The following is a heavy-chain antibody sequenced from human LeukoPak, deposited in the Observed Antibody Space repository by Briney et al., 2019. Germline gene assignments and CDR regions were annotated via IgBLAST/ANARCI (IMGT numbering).Heavy chain of an antibody. Sequence: PSETLSLTCTVSGGSISSSSYYWGWIRQPPGKGLEWIGSIYYSGSTYYNPSLKSRGTIDTSKNQFSLKLSSVTAADTAVYYCARRGYYDSSGYEDAFDIWGQGTMVTVSS. D-gene: IGHD3-22*01. J-gene: IGHJ3*02. CDR2: IYYSGST. CDR1: GGSISSSSYY. CDR3: ARRGYYDSSGYEDAFDI. V-gene: IGHV4-39*01.